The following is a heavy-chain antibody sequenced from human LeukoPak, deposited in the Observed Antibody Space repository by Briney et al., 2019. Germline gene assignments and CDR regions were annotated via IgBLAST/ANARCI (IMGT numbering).Heavy chain of an antibody. V-gene: IGHV4-38-2*02. J-gene: IGHJ5*02. D-gene: IGHD2-2*01. CDR1: GYSISSAHY. Sequence: SETVSLTCVVSGYSISSAHYWGWIRQPPGKGLEWIGSIYHSGSTYYNPSLKSRVTISVDTSKNQFSLKLSSVTAADTAVYYCARERTSCSGWFDPWGQGTLVTVSS. CDR2: IYHSGST. CDR3: ARERTSCSGWFDP.